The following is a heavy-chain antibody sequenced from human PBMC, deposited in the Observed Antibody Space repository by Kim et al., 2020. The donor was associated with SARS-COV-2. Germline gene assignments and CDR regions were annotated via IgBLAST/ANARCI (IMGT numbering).Heavy chain of an antibody. Sequence: SETLSLTCAVYGGSFSGYYWSWIRQPPGKGLEWIGEINHSGSTNYNPSLKSRVTISVDTSKNQFSLKLSSVTAADTAVYYCAREEGRIVATMGYYFDYWGQGTLVTVSS. CDR3: AREEGRIVATMGYYFDY. D-gene: IGHD5-12*01. V-gene: IGHV4-34*01. J-gene: IGHJ4*02. CDR1: GGSFSGYY. CDR2: INHSGST.